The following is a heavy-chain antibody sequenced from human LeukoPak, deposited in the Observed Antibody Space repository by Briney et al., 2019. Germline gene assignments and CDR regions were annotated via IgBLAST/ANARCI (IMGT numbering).Heavy chain of an antibody. CDR3: ARKDEGYH. CDR1: GFTFSSYS. CDR2: ISSSSSYI. Sequence: GGSLRLSCAASGFTFSSYSMNWVRQAPGKGLEWVSSISSSSSYICYADSVKGRFTISRDNAKNSLYLQMNSLRAEDTAVYYCARKDEGYHWGQGTLVTVSS. J-gene: IGHJ4*02. V-gene: IGHV3-21*01. D-gene: IGHD5-18*01.